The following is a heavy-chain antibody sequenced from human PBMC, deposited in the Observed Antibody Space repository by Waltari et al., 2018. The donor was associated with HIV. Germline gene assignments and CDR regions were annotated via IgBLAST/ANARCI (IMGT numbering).Heavy chain of an antibody. V-gene: IGHV4-59*01. CDR1: GDYITGNY. J-gene: IGHJ4*02. Sequence: QVQLQESGTGLVKPSETLSLTCNGSGDYITGNYWNWIRQPPGKEPEWIGYISYSGITNYTPSLKSRVSMSLVSSKSQFSLKLRSVTALDTAVYYCARGRRWLQFHGHYYFDYWGQGILVTVSS. CDR2: ISYSGIT. CDR3: ARGRRWLQFHGHYYFDY. D-gene: IGHD5-12*01.